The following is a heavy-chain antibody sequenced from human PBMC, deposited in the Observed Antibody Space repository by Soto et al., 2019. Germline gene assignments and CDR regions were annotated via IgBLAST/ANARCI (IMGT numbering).Heavy chain of an antibody. CDR3: ARLAIRGYSSGWFDY. CDR2: IYPGDSDT. V-gene: IGHV5-51*01. J-gene: IGHJ4*02. CDR1: GYSFTSYW. D-gene: IGHD6-19*01. Sequence: PGESLKISCKGSGYSFTSYWIGWVRQMPGKGLEWMGIIYPGDSDTRYSPSFQGQVTISADKSISTAYLQWSSLKASDTAMYYCARLAIRGYSSGWFDYWGQGTLVTVSS.